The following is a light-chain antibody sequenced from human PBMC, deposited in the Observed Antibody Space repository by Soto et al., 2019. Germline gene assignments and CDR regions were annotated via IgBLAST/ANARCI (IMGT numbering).Light chain of an antibody. Sequence: DIQMTQSPSSLSASVGDRVTITCRASQSISTYLNWYQQKPGKAPTLLIYAASFLHSGVPSRFSASGSGTEFTLTITSLQPEDFATYYCKQSFATPYAFGQGTRLDI. CDR3: KQSFATPYA. CDR1: QSISTY. V-gene: IGKV1-39*01. CDR2: AAS. J-gene: IGKJ2*01.